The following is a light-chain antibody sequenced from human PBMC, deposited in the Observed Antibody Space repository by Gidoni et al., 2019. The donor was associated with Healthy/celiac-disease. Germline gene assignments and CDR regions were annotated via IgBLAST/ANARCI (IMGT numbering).Light chain of an antibody. J-gene: IGLJ3*02. V-gene: IGLV2-14*01. CDR3: SSYTSSGSV. CDR1: SSDVGGYNY. Sequence: QSALTQPASVSGSPGQSITISCTGTSSDVGGYNYVSWYQQHPGKAPKLRIYDVSNRPSGVSNRFSGSKSGNTASLTISGLQAEDEADYYCSSYTSSGSVFGGGTKLTVL. CDR2: DVS.